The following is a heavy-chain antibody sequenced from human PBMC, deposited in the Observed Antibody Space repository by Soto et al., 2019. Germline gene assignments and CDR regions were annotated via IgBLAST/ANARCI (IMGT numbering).Heavy chain of an antibody. V-gene: IGHV3-7*03. CDR1: GFTFSNHW. CDR2: IKADGIEK. D-gene: IGHD3-16*01. Sequence: PGGSLRLSCAVSGFTFSNHWINWVRQAPWKGLEWVAKIKADGIEKYYVDSVKGRFTISRDNAKNSLYLQMNSLRAEDTAVYYCARDRGVDSWGQGTLLTVSS. CDR3: ARDRGVDS. J-gene: IGHJ5*01.